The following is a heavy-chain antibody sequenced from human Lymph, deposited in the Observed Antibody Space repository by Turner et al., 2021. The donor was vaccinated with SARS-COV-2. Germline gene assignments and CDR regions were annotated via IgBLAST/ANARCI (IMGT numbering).Heavy chain of an antibody. V-gene: IGHV3-21*01. Sequence: EVQLVESGGGLVKPGGSLRLSCAASGFTFSSYTMNWVRQAPGKGLEWVSSISSSSSYIYYADSVKGRFTISRDNAKNSLYLQMNSLRAEDTAVYYCARERYDSSGSESYYFDYWGQETLVTVSS. D-gene: IGHD3-22*01. CDR1: GFTFSSYT. CDR2: ISSSSSYI. CDR3: ARERYDSSGSESYYFDY. J-gene: IGHJ4*02.